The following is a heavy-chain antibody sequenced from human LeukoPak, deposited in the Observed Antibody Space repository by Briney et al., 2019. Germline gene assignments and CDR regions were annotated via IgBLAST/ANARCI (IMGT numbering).Heavy chain of an antibody. Sequence: ASVKVSCKVSGYTLTELSMHWVRQAPGKGLEWMGGFDPEDGETIYAQKFQGRVTMTEDTSTDTAYMELSSLRSEDTAVYYCAAVNPGIAVAGKPVDYWGQGTLVTVSS. J-gene: IGHJ4*02. V-gene: IGHV1-24*01. CDR2: FDPEDGET. CDR1: GYTLTELS. CDR3: AAVNPGIAVAGKPVDY. D-gene: IGHD6-19*01.